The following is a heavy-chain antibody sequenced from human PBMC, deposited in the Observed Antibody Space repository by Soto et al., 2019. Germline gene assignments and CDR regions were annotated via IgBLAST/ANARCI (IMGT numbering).Heavy chain of an antibody. CDR2: IHHSGSI. D-gene: IGHD2-21*02. V-gene: IGHV4-30-4*08. CDR1: GGSISSDYYH. CDR3: AREDDGGDSLDV. Sequence: QVQLQQSGPGLVKPSQTLSLTCTVSGGSISSDYYHWTWIRQSPGKGLEWIGYIHHSGSILYNPSLKTRVTTSADTSTNHFSLHLSSVTAADTAVYFCAREDDGGDSLDVWGQGTTVTVSS. J-gene: IGHJ6*02.